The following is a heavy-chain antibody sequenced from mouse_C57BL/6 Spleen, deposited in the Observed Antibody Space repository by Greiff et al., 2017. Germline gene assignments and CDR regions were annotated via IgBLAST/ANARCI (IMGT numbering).Heavy chain of an antibody. Sequence: VQLQESGPELVKPGASVKISCKASGYAFSSSWMNWVKQRPGKGLEWIGRIYPGDGDTNYNGKFKGKATLTADKSSSTAYMQLSSLTSEDSAVYFCARSFAYWGQGTLVTVSA. J-gene: IGHJ3*01. CDR2: IYPGDGDT. CDR1: GYAFSSSW. V-gene: IGHV1-82*01. CDR3: ARSFAY.